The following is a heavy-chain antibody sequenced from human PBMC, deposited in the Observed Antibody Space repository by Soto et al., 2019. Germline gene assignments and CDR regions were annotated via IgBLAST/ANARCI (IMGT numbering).Heavy chain of an antibody. Sequence: QVQLQESGPGLVKPSETLSLTCTVSGGSISSYYWSWIRQPPGKGLEWIGYIYYSGSTNYNPSLKSRVTISVDTSKNLFSLKLSSVTAADQAVYYGASQYSSSPSACDIWGQGTMVTVSS. V-gene: IGHV4-59*08. D-gene: IGHD6-6*01. CDR1: GGSISSYY. J-gene: IGHJ3*02. CDR2: IYYSGST. CDR3: ASQYSSSPSACDI.